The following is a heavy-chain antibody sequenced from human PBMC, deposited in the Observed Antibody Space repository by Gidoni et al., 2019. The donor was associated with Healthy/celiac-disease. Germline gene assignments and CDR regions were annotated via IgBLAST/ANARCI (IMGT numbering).Heavy chain of an antibody. D-gene: IGHD6-13*01. Sequence: EVQLLESGGGLVQPGGSLRLSCAASGFTFSSYAMSWVRQAPGKGLEWVAAISGSGGSTYYADSVKGRFTISRDNSKNTLYLQMNSLRAEDTAVYYCAKTYSSSWYYFDYWGQGTLVTVSS. CDR1: GFTFSSYA. V-gene: IGHV3-23*01. CDR2: ISGSGGST. CDR3: AKTYSSSWYYFDY. J-gene: IGHJ4*02.